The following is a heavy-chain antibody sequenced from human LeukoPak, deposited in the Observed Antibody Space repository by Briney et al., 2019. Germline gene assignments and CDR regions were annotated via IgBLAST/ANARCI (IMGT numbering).Heavy chain of an antibody. D-gene: IGHD5-12*01. CDR2: ISASGGST. J-gene: IGHJ3*02. CDR1: GFSFSSYA. CDR3: ARVTITEDAFDI. V-gene: IGHV3-23*01. Sequence: GGSLRLSCAASGFSFSSYAMSWVRQAPGKGLEWVSAISASGGSTSYADSVKGRFTISRDNSKNTLYLQMNSLRAEDTAVYYCARVTITEDAFDIWGQGTMVTVSS.